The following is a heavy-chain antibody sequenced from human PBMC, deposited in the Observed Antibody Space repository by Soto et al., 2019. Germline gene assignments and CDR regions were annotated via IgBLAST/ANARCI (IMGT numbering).Heavy chain of an antibody. CDR2: ISRSSTGI. J-gene: IGHJ6*02. Sequence: EVQLVESGGGLVQPGGSLRLSCAASGFTFSLYSMSWVRQAPGKGLEWVSYISRSSTGIHYADSVKGRFTISRDDATNSMHLQMNSLRDGATAVYYCARAVTWGLDVWGQGTTV. V-gene: IGHV3-48*02. CDR3: ARAVTWGLDV. CDR1: GFTFSLYS. D-gene: IGHD3-10*01.